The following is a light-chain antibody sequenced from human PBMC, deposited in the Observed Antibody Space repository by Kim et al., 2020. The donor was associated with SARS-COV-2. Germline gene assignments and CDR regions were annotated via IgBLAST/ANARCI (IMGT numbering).Light chain of an antibody. Sequence: ELTQPPSASGTPGQRVTISCSGSSSNIGSKYVYWYQQLPGTAPKLLIYRNNQRPSGVPDRFSGSKSGTSASLAISGLRSEDEADYYCAAWDDSLSGRWVFGGGTKLTVL. J-gene: IGLJ3*02. V-gene: IGLV1-47*01. CDR1: SSNIGSKY. CDR2: RNN. CDR3: AAWDDSLSGRWV.